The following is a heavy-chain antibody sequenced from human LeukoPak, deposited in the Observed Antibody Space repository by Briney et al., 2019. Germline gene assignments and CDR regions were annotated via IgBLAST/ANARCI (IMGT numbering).Heavy chain of an antibody. CDR1: GGSISSYY. CDR2: IYYTGST. Sequence: SEALSLTCTVSGGSISSYYWSWIRQPPGKGLEWIACIYYTGSTNYNPSLKSRVTISVDTSKNHFSLKLSSVTAADTAVYYCATGRAYSSVDYWGQGTLVTVSS. J-gene: IGHJ4*02. CDR3: ATGRAYSSVDY. D-gene: IGHD6-19*01. V-gene: IGHV4-59*01.